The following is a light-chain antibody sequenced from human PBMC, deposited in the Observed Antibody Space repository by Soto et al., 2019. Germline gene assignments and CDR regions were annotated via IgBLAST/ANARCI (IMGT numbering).Light chain of an antibody. CDR2: GAS. CDR1: QTASRNY. V-gene: IGKV3-20*01. Sequence: EIVLTQSPGTLSLSPARRSTLXVRTSQTASRNYVAWFQQKPGQAPRLLIYGASRRAAGIPDRFSGSGSGTDFTLTISRLEPEDFAVYYCQQYGSSPQTFGQGTKV. CDR3: QQYGSSPQT. J-gene: IGKJ1*01.